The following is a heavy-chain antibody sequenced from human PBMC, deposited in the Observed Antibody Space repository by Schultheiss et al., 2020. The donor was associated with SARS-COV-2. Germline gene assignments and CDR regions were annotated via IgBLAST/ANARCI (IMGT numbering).Heavy chain of an antibody. CDR2: ISGSGGST. CDR1: GFTFSSYA. D-gene: IGHD1-1*01. CDR3: ARTKNYYYGMDV. V-gene: IGHV3-23*01. Sequence: GESLKISCAASGFTFSSYAMSWVRQAPGKGLEWVSAISGSGGSTYYADSVKGRFTISRDNSRNTLFLHMNSLRVDDTAVYYCARTKNYYYGMDVWGQGTTVTVSS. J-gene: IGHJ6*02.